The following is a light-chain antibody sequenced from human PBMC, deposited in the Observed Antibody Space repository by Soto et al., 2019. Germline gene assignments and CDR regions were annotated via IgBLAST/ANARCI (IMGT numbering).Light chain of an antibody. CDR1: GSDVGGYNY. J-gene: IGLJ1*01. CDR3: SSYTSSRAYV. Sequence: QSVLTQPASVSGSPGQSIPISFTGTGSDVGGYNYVSWYQQQSGKAPKLMIHEVSNRPSGVSNRFSGSKSGNTASLTISGLQAEDEADYYCSSYTSSRAYVFGIGTKVTVL. CDR2: EVS. V-gene: IGLV2-14*01.